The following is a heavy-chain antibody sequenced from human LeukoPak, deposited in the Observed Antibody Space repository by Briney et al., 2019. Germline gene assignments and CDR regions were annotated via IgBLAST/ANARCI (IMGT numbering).Heavy chain of an antibody. CDR3: ARVRSGYDLVDY. CDR2: IYTSGST. V-gene: IGHV4-61*02. CDR1: GGSISSGSYY. J-gene: IGHJ4*02. Sequence: SETLSLTCTVSGGSISSGSYYWSWIRQPAGKGLEWIGRIYTSGSTNYNPSLKSRVTISVDTSKNQFSLKLSSVTAADTAVYYCARVRSGYDLVDYWGQGTLVTVSS. D-gene: IGHD5-12*01.